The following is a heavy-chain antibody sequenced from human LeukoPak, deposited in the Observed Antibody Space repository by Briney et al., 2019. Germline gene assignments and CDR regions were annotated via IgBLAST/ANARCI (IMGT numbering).Heavy chain of an antibody. CDR1: GFTFSSYG. CDR3: AKLETDDCSGGSCHHDY. Sequence: PGGSLRLSCAASGFTFSSYGTHWVRQAPGKGLEWVAFIRYDGSNKYYADSVKGRFTISRDNSKNTLYLQMNSLRAEDTAVYYCAKLETDDCSGGSCHHDYWGQGTLVTVSS. J-gene: IGHJ4*02. V-gene: IGHV3-30*02. CDR2: IRYDGSNK. D-gene: IGHD2-15*01.